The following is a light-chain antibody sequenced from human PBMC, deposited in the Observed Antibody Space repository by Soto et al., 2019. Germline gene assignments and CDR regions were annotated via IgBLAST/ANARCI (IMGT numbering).Light chain of an antibody. CDR3: QQSYSTTIT. CDR2: AAS. Sequence: EIQMTQSPSSLSASVGDVVTVTCRASQSISSYLNWYQQKPGKAPNLLIYAASSLQSGVTSRFSGSGSETDFTLTITSLQPEDFATYYCQQSYSTTITVGQGTRLEI. V-gene: IGKV1-39*01. CDR1: QSISSY. J-gene: IGKJ5*01.